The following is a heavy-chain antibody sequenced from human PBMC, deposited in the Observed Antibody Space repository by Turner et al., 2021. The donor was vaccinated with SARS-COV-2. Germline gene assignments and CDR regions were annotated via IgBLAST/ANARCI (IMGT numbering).Heavy chain of an antibody. V-gene: IGHV3-7*01. CDR1: GFPFSSYG. CDR3: ARDLMFTAAAPYGMDV. J-gene: IGHJ6*02. CDR2: IKQDGSEK. Sequence: VQLVESGGGVVEPGRSLRLSCAGSGFPFSSYGMPWVRQAPGKGLEWVANIKQDGSEKYYVDSVKGRFTISRDNAKNSLYLQMNSLRAEDTAVYYCARDLMFTAAAPYGMDVWGQGTTVTVSS. D-gene: IGHD6-13*01.